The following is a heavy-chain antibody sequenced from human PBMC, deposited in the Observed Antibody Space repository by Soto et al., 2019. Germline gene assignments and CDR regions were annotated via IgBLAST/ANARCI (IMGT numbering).Heavy chain of an antibody. J-gene: IGHJ5*02. CDR3: ARVGSGVAVAGRWFDP. Sequence: QVQLVQSGAEVKKPGSSVKVSCKASGGTFSSYAISWVRQAPGQGLEWMGGIIPIFGTANYAQKFQGRVTITADESTSTAYMELSSLRSEDTVVYYCARVGSGVAVAGRWFDPWGQGTLVTVSS. CDR1: GGTFSSYA. V-gene: IGHV1-69*01. D-gene: IGHD6-19*01. CDR2: IIPIFGTA.